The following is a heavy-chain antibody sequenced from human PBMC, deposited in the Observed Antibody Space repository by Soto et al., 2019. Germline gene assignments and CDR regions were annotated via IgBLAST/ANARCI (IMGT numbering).Heavy chain of an antibody. CDR3: AKDRPFWAARPGDAFDI. CDR1: GFTFSSYA. D-gene: IGHD6-6*01. V-gene: IGHV3-23*01. CDR2: ISGSGGST. Sequence: VQLLESGGGLVQPGGSLRLSCAASGFTFSSYAMSWVRQAPGKGLEWVSAISGSGGSTYYADSVKGRFTISRDNSKNTLYLQMNSLRAEDTAVYYCAKDRPFWAARPGDAFDIWGQGTMVTVSS. J-gene: IGHJ3*02.